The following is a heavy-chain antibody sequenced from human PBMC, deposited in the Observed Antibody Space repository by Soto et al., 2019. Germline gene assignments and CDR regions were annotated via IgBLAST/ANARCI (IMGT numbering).Heavy chain of an antibody. CDR1: GYTFTGYY. V-gene: IGHV1-2*02. Sequence: ASVKVSCKASGYTFTGYYIHWVREAPGQGLEWMGWINPQTGGTSYAQKFQGRVTLSRDTSINTAYLELSRLRFDDAAVYFCARERYQVISDGMDVWGQGATVTVSS. D-gene: IGHD2-2*01. J-gene: IGHJ6*02. CDR3: ARERYQVISDGMDV. CDR2: INPQTGGT.